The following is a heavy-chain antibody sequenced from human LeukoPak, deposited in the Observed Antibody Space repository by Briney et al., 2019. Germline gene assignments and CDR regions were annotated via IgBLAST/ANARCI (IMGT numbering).Heavy chain of an antibody. CDR2: FNPEDGET. CDR3: ARVPYYYDSIGYSIPPAIFDY. D-gene: IGHD3-22*01. Sequence: ASVKVSCKVSGYIFTELSMHWVRQAPGQGLEWMGGFNPEDGETFYAQKFQGRVNMTEDTSTDTAYMELRSLRSDDTAVYYCARVPYYYDSIGYSIPPAIFDYWGQGTLVTVSS. V-gene: IGHV1-24*01. J-gene: IGHJ4*02. CDR1: GYIFTELS.